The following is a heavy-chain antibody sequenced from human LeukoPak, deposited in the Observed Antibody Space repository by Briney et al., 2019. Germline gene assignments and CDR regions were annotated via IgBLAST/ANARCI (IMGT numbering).Heavy chain of an antibody. CDR2: IIPIFGTA. V-gene: IGHV1-69*13. J-gene: IGHJ3*02. Sequence: GASVKVSCKASGGTFRSYVISWVRQAPGQGLAWMGGIIPIFGTANYAQKFQGRVTITADESTSTAYMELSSLRSEDTAVYYCARGVVGGSYYGSLGAFDIWGQGTMVTVSS. CDR1: GGTFRSYV. D-gene: IGHD1-26*01. CDR3: ARGVVGGSYYGSLGAFDI.